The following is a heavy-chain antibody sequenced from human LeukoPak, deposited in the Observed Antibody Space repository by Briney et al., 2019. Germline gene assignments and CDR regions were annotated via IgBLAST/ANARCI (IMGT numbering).Heavy chain of an antibody. CDR1: GFRFNSYT. CDR3: AKEIAVAGRPLLDS. Sequence: GGSLRLSCRASGFRFNSYTMNWVRQAPGKGLEWVSGISARDGSTWYGGSGKGRFTISRDISKNTLYLQMNSLRADDTAVYYCAKEIAVAGRPLLDSWGQGTLVTVSS. V-gene: IGHV3-23*01. J-gene: IGHJ4*02. D-gene: IGHD6-19*01. CDR2: ISARDGST.